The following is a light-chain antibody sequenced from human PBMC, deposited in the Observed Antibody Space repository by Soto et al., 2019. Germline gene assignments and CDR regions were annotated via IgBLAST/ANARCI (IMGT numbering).Light chain of an antibody. CDR3: QVWNTDSDPVV. CDR2: DDS. Sequence: SYELTQPPPVSVAPGQTARITCGGSNIGNKNVHWYRQKPGQAPVLVVYDDSDRPSGIPERFSGSNSGNTATLTISRVEAGDEADYYCQVWNTDSDPVVFGGGTKLTVL. J-gene: IGLJ2*01. V-gene: IGLV3-21*02. CDR1: NIGNKN.